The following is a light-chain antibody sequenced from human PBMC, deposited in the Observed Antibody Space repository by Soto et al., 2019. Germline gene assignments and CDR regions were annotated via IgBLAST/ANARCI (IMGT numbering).Light chain of an antibody. CDR1: ISDVGTYKP. Sequence: QSGLTHPASVSGSPGQSITISCTGTISDVGTYKPVSWYQQHPGKAPKVIIYDDSKRPSGVSNRFSGSKSGNTASLTISGLQAEDEADYYCCSFAGSSTWFGGGTK. CDR2: DDS. CDR3: CSFAGSSTW. J-gene: IGLJ3*02. V-gene: IGLV2-23*01.